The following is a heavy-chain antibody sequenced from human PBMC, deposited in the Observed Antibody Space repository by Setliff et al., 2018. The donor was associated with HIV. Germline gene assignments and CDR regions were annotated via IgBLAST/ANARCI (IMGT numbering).Heavy chain of an antibody. CDR3: ARWMTSRINRRHLRGDWFDP. D-gene: IGHD1-1*01. CDR2: IFHSGST. J-gene: IGHJ5*02. V-gene: IGHV4-38-2*01. Sequence: SETLSLTCAVSGYSIRSGYYWGWIRQSPGKGLAWIGSIFHSGSTYTSPSLRSRVTMSVDTSKNQFSLNLNSVTAADTAVYYCARWMTSRINRRHLRGDWFDPWGQGSLVTVSS. CDR1: GYSIRSGYY.